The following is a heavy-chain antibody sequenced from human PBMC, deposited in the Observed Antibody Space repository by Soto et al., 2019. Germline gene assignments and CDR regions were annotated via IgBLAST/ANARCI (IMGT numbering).Heavy chain of an antibody. V-gene: IGHV1-18*04. CDR1: GYTFTSYG. CDR3: ARNTYYYDSSGDAFDI. CDR2: ISAYNGNT. J-gene: IGHJ3*02. D-gene: IGHD3-22*01. Sequence: ASVKVSCKASGYTFTSYGISWVRQDTGQGLEWMGWISAYNGNTNYAQKLQGRVTMTTDTSTSTAYMELRSLRSDDTAVYYCARNTYYYDSSGDAFDIWGQGTMVTVSS.